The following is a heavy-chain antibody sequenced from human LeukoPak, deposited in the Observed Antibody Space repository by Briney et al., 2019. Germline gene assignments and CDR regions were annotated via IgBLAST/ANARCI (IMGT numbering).Heavy chain of an antibody. D-gene: IGHD2-15*01. V-gene: IGHV1-8*03. CDR1: GYTFSSYD. CDR2: MNPNSGNP. J-gene: IGHJ6*03. CDR3: ARGRGYCSGSNCYNPFYYYYMDV. Sequence: GASVKVSCKASGYTFSSYDINWVRQATGQGLEWMGWMNPNSGNPGYAQKFQGRVLITRNTSMSTAYMELSSLSSEDTAVYYCARGRGYCSGSNCYNPFYYYYMDVWGKGTTVTVS.